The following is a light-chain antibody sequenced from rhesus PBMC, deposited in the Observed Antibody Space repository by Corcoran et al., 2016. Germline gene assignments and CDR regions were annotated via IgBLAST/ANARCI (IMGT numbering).Light chain of an antibody. CDR1: QGISSY. J-gene: IGKJ4*01. Sequence: DIQMTQSPSSLSASVGDTVTITCRASQGISSYLTWFQQKPGKAPNLLIYVASSLESGVPSRFSGSGSGTDFTLTISSLQPEDFAAYYCLQHNSYPLTFGGGTKVEIK. CDR2: VAS. CDR3: LQHNSYPLT. V-gene: IGKV1-28*03.